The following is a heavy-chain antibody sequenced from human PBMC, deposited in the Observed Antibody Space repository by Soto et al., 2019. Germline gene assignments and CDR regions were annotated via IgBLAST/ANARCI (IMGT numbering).Heavy chain of an antibody. J-gene: IGHJ3*02. Sequence: GGSLRLSCAASGFTFSSYGMHWVRQAPGKGLEWVAVISYDGSNKYYADSVKGRFTISRDNSKNTLYLQMNSLRAEDTAVYYCAKDMFYPDGAFDIWGQGTMVTVSS. CDR1: GFTFSSYG. CDR2: ISYDGSNK. D-gene: IGHD3-10*02. CDR3: AKDMFYPDGAFDI. V-gene: IGHV3-30*18.